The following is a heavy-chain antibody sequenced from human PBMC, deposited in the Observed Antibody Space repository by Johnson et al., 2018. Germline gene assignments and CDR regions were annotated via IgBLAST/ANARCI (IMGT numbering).Heavy chain of an antibody. CDR3: ARDSYDSPFDR. CDR1: GFTFSTYW. J-gene: IGHJ3*02. V-gene: IGHV3-7*01. D-gene: IGHD3-3*01. CDR2: IKRNGSEK. Sequence: VQLVQSGGGLVQPGGSLRLSCAASGFTFSTYWMSWVRQAPGKGLEWVANIKRNGSEKYYVDSVKGRFTISRDNAKNSLYLQMNSLRAEDTAVYYCARDSYDSPFDRWGQGTMVTVSS.